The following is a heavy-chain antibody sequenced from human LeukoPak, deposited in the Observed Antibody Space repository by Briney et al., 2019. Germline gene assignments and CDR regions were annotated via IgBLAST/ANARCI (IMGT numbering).Heavy chain of an antibody. V-gene: IGHV4-4*07. CDR1: GGSINSY. CDR3: ARDSGTTGEVKFDP. J-gene: IGHJ5*02. Sequence: SETLSLTCTVSGGSINSYWSWIRQPAGKGLEWIGRISGSGTITYNPALPRRLSISIYTSKNQFSLKLMSVTAADTAVYYCARDSGTTGEVKFDPWGQGTLVTVSS. CDR2: ISGSGTI. D-gene: IGHD3-10*01.